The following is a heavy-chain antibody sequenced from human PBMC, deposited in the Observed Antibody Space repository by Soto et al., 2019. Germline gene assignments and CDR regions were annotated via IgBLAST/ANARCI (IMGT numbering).Heavy chain of an antibody. CDR3: ARILTSGKYYYYGMDV. J-gene: IGHJ6*02. Sequence: SGPTLVNPTQPLTLTFTFSGFSLTTSGMCVSWIRQPPGKALEWLALIDWDDDKYYSTSLKTRLTISKDTSKSQVVLTMTNMDPVDTATYYCARILTSGKYYYYGMDVWGQGTTVTVSS. V-gene: IGHV2-70*01. CDR1: GFSLTTSGMC. CDR2: IDWDDDK.